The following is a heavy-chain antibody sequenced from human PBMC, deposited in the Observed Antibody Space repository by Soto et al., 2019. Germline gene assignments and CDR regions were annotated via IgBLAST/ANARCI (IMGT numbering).Heavy chain of an antibody. V-gene: IGHV3-23*01. CDR3: ARGAVMPDS. CDR2: ISASGGST. D-gene: IGHD3-16*01. Sequence: EVQLLESGGGLEQPGGSLRLSCAASGPPFDRFAMTWVRQAPGKGLEWVSAISASGGSTFYADSVKGRFTISRDSSKNTLYLQMNSLRAEDTAVYYCARGAVMPDSWGQGTLVTVSS. CDR1: GPPFDRFA. J-gene: IGHJ4*02.